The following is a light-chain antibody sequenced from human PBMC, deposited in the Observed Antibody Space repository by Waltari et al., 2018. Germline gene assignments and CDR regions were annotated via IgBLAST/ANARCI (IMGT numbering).Light chain of an antibody. J-gene: IGLJ3*02. CDR1: SGSLSTTSY. Sequence: QTVVTQEPSLSVSPGGTVTLTCALSSGSLSTTSYATWYQQTPGQAPRTLVYKANAPSSGVPDRFPGSILGNTAALTITGAQADDESDYYCALYMGSGICVFGGGTRLTVL. V-gene: IGLV8-61*01. CDR3: ALYMGSGICV. CDR2: KAN.